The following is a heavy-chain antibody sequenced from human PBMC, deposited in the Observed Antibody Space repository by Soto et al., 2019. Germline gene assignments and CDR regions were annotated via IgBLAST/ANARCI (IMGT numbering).Heavy chain of an antibody. CDR3: ARDLWPGEYGSGTDYYYYGMDV. V-gene: IGHV3-48*02. J-gene: IGHJ6*02. CDR1: GFTFSSYS. Sequence: EVQLVESGGGLVQPGGSLRLSCAASGFTFSSYSMNWVRQAPGKGLEWVSYISSSSSTIYYADSVKGRFTISRYNAKNSLYLQMNSLRDEDTAVYYCARDLWPGEYGSGTDYYYYGMDVWGQGTTVTVSS. CDR2: ISSSSSTI. D-gene: IGHD3-10*01.